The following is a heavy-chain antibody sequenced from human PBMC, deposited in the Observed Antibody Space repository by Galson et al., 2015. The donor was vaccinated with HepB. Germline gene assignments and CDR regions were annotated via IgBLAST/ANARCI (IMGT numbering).Heavy chain of an antibody. V-gene: IGHV3-74*01. CDR1: GFTFSRYW. Sequence: SLRLSCAASGFTFSRYWMHWVRQVPGKGLVWVSRINSDGNSTSYADSVKGRFTISRDNAKNTLYLQMNSLRAEDTAVYYCARDPEYSSSWYVYYYYHGMDVWGQGTTVTVSS. CDR3: ARDPEYSSSWYVYYYYHGMDV. D-gene: IGHD6-13*01. J-gene: IGHJ6*02. CDR2: INSDGNST.